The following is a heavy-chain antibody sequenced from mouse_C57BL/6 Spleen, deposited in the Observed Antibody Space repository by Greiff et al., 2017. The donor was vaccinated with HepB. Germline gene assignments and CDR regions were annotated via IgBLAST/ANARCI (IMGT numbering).Heavy chain of an antibody. D-gene: IGHD1-1*02. Sequence: VQLQQSGAELVRPGASVKLSCTASGFNIKDDYMHWVKQRPEQGLEWIGWIDPENGDTEYASKFQGKATITADTSSNTAYLQLSSLTSEDTAVYYCTAYGGDAMGYWGQGTSVTVSS. CDR2: IDPENGDT. J-gene: IGHJ4*01. CDR3: TAYGGDAMGY. CDR1: GFNIKDDY. V-gene: IGHV14-4*01.